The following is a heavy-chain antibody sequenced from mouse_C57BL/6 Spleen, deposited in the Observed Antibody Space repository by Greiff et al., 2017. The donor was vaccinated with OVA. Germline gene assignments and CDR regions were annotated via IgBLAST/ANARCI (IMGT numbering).Heavy chain of an antibody. CDR3: ARWSSGYVRAMDY. V-gene: IGHV1-82*01. Sequence: QVQLQQSGPALVKPGASVTISCKASGYAFRRSWLNWVKQRPGQGLSWIGRIYPGDGDTNYNGKFKGKATLTADTSSSTAYRQLSSLTSEDSAVYVCARWSSGYVRAMDYWGQGTSVTVSS. CDR1: GYAFRRSW. CDR2: IYPGDGDT. D-gene: IGHD3-2*02. J-gene: IGHJ4*01.